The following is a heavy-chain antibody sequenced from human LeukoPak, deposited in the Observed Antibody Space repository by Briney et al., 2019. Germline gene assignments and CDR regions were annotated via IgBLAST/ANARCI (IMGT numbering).Heavy chain of an antibody. CDR1: GGSFSGYY. CDR2: INHSGST. J-gene: IGHJ4*02. V-gene: IGHV4-34*01. D-gene: IGHD2-2*02. CDR3: ARGGVYCSSTSCYTGNFDY. Sequence: SETLSLTCAVYGGSFSGYYWSWIRQPPGKGLEWIGEINHSGSTNYNPSLKSRVTISVDTSKNQFSLKLSSVTAADTAVYCCARGGVYCSSTSCYTGNFDYWGQGTLVTVSS.